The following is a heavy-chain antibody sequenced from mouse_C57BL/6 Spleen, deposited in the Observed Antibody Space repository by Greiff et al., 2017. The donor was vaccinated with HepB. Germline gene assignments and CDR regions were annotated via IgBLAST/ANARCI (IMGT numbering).Heavy chain of an antibody. CDR3: ARSLVATNLDY. CDR1: GYTFTSYW. J-gene: IGHJ2*01. Sequence: VQLQQPGAELVMPGASVKLSCKASGYTFTSYWMHWVKQRPGQGLEWIGEIDPSDSYTNYNQKFKGKSTLTVDKSSSTAYMQLSSLTSEDSAVYYCARSLVATNLDYWGQGTTLTVSS. D-gene: IGHD1-1*01. V-gene: IGHV1-69*01. CDR2: IDPSDSYT.